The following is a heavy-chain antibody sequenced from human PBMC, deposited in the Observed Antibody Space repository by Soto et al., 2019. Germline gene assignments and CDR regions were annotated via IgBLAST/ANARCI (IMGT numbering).Heavy chain of an antibody. J-gene: IGHJ3*01. D-gene: IGHD6-6*01. Sequence: QITVKGSGPTLVKPTQTLTLTCSLSGISLSTSGVGLGWIRQTPGKALGWLALIYWTDVKHYTPSLKTRTTVTKDTSKNQAVLTTPYMAPVDPATYYCARGLATLPVFAFDVGDQGTVVTVSS. CDR2: IYWTDVK. V-gene: IGHV2-5*01. CDR1: GISLSTSGVG. CDR3: ARGLATLPVFAFDV.